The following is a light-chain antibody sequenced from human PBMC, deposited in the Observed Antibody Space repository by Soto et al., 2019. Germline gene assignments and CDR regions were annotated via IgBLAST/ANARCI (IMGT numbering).Light chain of an antibody. CDR1: QSVSSN. CDR3: QQYKNWPTWT. CDR2: GAS. Sequence: EIVMTQYPASLSLSAGERATLSCRASQSVSSNLAWYQQKPGQAPRLLLYGASTRATGIPARFSGSVSGTEFILTISSLQSADFSVYYGQQYKNWPTWTFGQGTKVDIK. V-gene: IGKV3-15*01. J-gene: IGKJ1*01.